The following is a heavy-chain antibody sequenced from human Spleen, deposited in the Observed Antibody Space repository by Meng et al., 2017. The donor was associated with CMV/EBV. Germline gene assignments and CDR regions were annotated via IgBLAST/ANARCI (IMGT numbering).Heavy chain of an antibody. Sequence: GSLRLSCTVSAYSISSGYFWGWIRQPPGKGLEWIGSISHSETTFYNPSLKSRVTISVDTSKNQFSLKLTSVTAADTAVYYCARGPLHYSGSYFDYWGQGTLVTVSS. V-gene: IGHV4-38-2*02. CDR3: ARGPLHYSGSYFDY. J-gene: IGHJ4*02. D-gene: IGHD1-26*01. CDR2: ISHSETT. CDR1: AYSISSGYF.